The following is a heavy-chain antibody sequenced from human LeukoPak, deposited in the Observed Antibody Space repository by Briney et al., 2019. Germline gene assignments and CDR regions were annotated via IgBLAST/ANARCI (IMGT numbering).Heavy chain of an antibody. V-gene: IGHV3-66*02. J-gene: IGHJ6*03. CDR3: ARDAYYYDSSGYYYYYYYYMDV. CDR2: IYSGGST. D-gene: IGHD3-22*01. Sequence: GGSLRLSCAASGFTVSSNYMSWVRKAPGQGLERDSVIYSGGSTYYADSVKGRFTISRDNSKNTLYLQMNSLRAEDTAVYYCARDAYYYDSSGYYYYYYYYMDVWGKGTTVTVSS. CDR1: GFTVSSNY.